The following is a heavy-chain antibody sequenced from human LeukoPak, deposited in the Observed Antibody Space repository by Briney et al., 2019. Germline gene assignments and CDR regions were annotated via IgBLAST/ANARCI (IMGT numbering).Heavy chain of an antibody. CDR2: MNPNSGNT. V-gene: IGHV1-8*03. Sequence: ASVKVSCKASGYTFTSYDINWVRQATGQGLEWMGWMNPNSGNTGYAQKFQGRVTITADKSTSTAYMELSSLRSEDTAVYYCARDPYSSSSRWFDPWGQGTLVTVSS. CDR3: ARDPYSSSSRWFDP. D-gene: IGHD6-6*01. J-gene: IGHJ5*02. CDR1: GYTFTSYD.